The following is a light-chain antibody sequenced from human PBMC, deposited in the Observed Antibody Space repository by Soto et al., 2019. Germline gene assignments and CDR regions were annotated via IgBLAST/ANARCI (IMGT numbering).Light chain of an antibody. V-gene: IGKV3-15*01. Sequence: EIVMTHSPATLSVSLRGRATLSCRASQSVSTVLAWSQQRPGQAPRLLIFGASTRATGIPARFTGSGSGKEFILTFSSLHSEGSAVYYCQQYKLWPPETFGQGTKVDTK. J-gene: IGKJ1*01. CDR3: QQYKLWPPET. CDR2: GAS. CDR1: QSVSTV.